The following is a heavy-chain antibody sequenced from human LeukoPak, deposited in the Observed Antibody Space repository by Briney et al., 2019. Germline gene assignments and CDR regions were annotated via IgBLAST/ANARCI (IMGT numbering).Heavy chain of an antibody. V-gene: IGHV3-21*01. CDR2: ISSNSAYI. D-gene: IGHD2-2*01. CDR1: GFTFSSYS. J-gene: IGHJ6*02. Sequence: GGSLRLSCAASGFTFSSYSINWVRQAPGKGLEWVSSISSNSAYIFYADSVKGRFTISRDNAKNSLSLQMNSLRAEDTAVYYCASNYCSRRNCHTTDFYYNAMDVWGQGTTVTVSS. CDR3: ASNYCSRRNCHTTDFYYNAMDV.